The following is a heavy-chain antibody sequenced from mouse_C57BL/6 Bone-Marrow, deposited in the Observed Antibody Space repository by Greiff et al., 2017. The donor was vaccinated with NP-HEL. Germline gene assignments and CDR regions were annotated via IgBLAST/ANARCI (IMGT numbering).Heavy chain of an antibody. J-gene: IGHJ3*01. CDR2: IDPETGGT. D-gene: IGHD1-1*01. V-gene: IGHV1-15*01. CDR3: ISPYSCGSSSWFAY. Sequence: QVQLQQSGAELVRPGASVTLSCKASGYTFTDYEMHWVKQTPVHGLEWIGAIDPETGGTAYDRKFKGKAILTADKSSSTAYMELRSLTSEDSAVYSCISPYSCGSSSWFAYWGQGTLVTVSA. CDR1: GYTFTDYE.